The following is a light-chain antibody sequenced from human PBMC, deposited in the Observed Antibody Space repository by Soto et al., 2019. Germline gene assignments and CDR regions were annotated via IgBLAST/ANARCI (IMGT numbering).Light chain of an antibody. V-gene: IGKV3-11*01. CDR3: QQRRNWPPLT. Sequence: EIVLTQSPATLSLSPGERATLSCRTSQSVSSYLAWYQQKPGQAPRLLIYDASNRATGIPARFSGSGSGTDFTLTISSLEPEDFAVYYCQQRRNWPPLTFGGGTKVESK. CDR2: DAS. J-gene: IGKJ4*01. CDR1: QSVSSY.